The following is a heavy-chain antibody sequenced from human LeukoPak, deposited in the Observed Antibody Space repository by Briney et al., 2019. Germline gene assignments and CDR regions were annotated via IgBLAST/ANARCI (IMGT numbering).Heavy chain of an antibody. CDR2: SRNKASSYTT. D-gene: IGHD1-14*01. CDR3: GXXXINANXGXXV. CDR1: GFKFSDHY. V-gene: IGHV3-72*01. Sequence: PGGSLRLSCAASGFKFSDHYIDWVRQAPGKGLEWVGRSRNKASSYTTEYAASVEGRFTISRDVSESSLYVQMNSVRTEDTDGYYXGXXXINANXGXXVWGXXXXVT. J-gene: IGHJ6*02.